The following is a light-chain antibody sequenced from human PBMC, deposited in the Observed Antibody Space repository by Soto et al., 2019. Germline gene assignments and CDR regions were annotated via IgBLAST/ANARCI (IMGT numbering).Light chain of an antibody. V-gene: IGKV3-15*01. Sequence: EIVMTHSPATLSVSPGERATLSCRASQSVSSNLAWYQQKPAQAPRLLIYGASTRATGIPARFSGSGSGTEFPLNISSLQSEDFAVYYCEQYNDWPPVTFGQGTKVEIK. CDR2: GAS. J-gene: IGKJ1*01. CDR1: QSVSSN. CDR3: EQYNDWPPVT.